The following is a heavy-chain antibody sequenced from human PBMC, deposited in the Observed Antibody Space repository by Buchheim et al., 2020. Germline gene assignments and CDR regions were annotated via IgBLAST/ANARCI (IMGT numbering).Heavy chain of an antibody. CDR2: IYWDDDK. Sequence: QITLKESGPTLVKPTQTLTLTRTFSGLSLDTSGVGVGWIRQPPGKALEWLALIYWDDDKRYSPSLNSRLPIPKDNSKNQVGLTMTNMDPVDTATYYCAHSHLWFGERIFGYWGQGT. V-gene: IGHV2-5*02. CDR1: GLSLDTSGVG. J-gene: IGHJ4*02. CDR3: AHSHLWFGERIFGY. D-gene: IGHD3-10*01.